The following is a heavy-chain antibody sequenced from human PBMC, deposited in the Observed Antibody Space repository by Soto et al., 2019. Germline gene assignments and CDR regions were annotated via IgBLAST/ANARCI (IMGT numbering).Heavy chain of an antibody. D-gene: IGHD5-12*01. CDR3: AREGSYSAYNFAHGIQLWSFDF. Sequence: KPSETLSLTCTVSGGSINTFYWSWVRQPAGKGLEWIGRIFSSGSTSFNPSLESRVAMSVDTSKNHFPLNLSSVTAADMAVYYCAREGSYSAYNFAHGIQLWSFDFWGQGALVTVSS. V-gene: IGHV4-4*07. CDR1: GGSINTFY. J-gene: IGHJ4*02. CDR2: IFSSGST.